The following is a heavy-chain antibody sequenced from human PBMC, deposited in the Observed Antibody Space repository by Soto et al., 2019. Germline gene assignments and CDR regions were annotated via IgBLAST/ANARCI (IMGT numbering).Heavy chain of an antibody. J-gene: IGHJ4*02. CDR2: INPNNGDT. CDR3: AREITYGGGSFSLGL. D-gene: IGHD3-10*01. V-gene: IGHV1-2*06. Sequence: GSVKDSCKTSGYFFTSHYIHWVRLAPGRGLEWMGRINPNNGDTNSPQKFQGRVTMTSDTSISTAYMEMSGLRSDDTALYYCAREITYGGGSFSLGLWGQGTLVTVSS. CDR1: GYFFTSHY.